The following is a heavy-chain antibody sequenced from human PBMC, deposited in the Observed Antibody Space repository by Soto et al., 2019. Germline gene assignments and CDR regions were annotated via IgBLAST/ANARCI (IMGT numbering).Heavy chain of an antibody. Sequence: GGSLRLSCAASGFTFSSYAMHWVRQAPGKGLEWVAVISYDGSNKYYADSVKGRFTISRDNSKNTLYLQMNSLRAEDTAVYYCARDGTSINSGSYHYFQHWGQGTLVTVSS. CDR3: ARDGTSINSGSYHYFQH. V-gene: IGHV3-30-3*01. J-gene: IGHJ1*01. CDR1: GFTFSSYA. D-gene: IGHD1-26*01. CDR2: ISYDGSNK.